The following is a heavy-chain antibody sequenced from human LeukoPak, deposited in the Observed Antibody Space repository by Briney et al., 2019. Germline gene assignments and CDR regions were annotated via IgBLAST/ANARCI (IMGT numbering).Heavy chain of an antibody. CDR3: ARQPPSGDAFNI. Sequence: SETLSLTCSVSGGSISSTSCYWAWIRQPQGKGLEWIGSIYYSGRTYYNPSLKSRLTISVDMSKNQFSLKLTSVTAADTAVYYCARQPPSGDAFNIWGQGTMVTVSS. CDR2: IYYSGRT. V-gene: IGHV4-39*01. D-gene: IGHD6-25*01. J-gene: IGHJ3*02. CDR1: GGSISSTSCY.